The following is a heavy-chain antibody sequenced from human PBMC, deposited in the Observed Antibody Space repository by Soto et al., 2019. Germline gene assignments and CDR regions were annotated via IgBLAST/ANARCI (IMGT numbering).Heavy chain of an antibody. V-gene: IGHV3-74*01. CDR3: ARGPARPNDAFDI. CDR1: LFTFSNYW. CDR2: VNNDGSGT. Sequence: PVGSLRLSCSSSLFTFSNYWMHLVLHAPLKVLVWVSRVNNDGSGTIYAGSVKGRFTISRENAKNSLYLQMNSLRAEDTAVYYCARGPARPNDAFDIWGQGTMVTVSS. J-gene: IGHJ3*02.